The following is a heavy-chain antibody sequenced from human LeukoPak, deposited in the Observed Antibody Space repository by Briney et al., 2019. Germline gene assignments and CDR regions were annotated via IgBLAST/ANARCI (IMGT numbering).Heavy chain of an antibody. D-gene: IGHD2-2*02. V-gene: IGHV3-23*01. CDR2: ISGSGGST. CDR1: GFTFSSYA. J-gene: IGHJ4*02. Sequence: GGSLRLSCAASGFTFSSYAMSWVRQAPGKGLEWVSAISGSGGSTYYADSVKGRFTISRDNSKNTLYLQMSSLRAEDTAVYYCAKELARIPNTDHFDYWGQGTLVTVSS. CDR3: AKELARIPNTDHFDY.